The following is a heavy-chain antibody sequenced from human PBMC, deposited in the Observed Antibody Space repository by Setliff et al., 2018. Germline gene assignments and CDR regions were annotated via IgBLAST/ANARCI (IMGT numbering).Heavy chain of an antibody. D-gene: IGHD3-3*01. J-gene: IGHJ4*02. CDR3: RYWSGYYNNDY. CDR1: GYSISSGHF. V-gene: IGHV4-4*02. CDR2: ISHSGST. Sequence: PSETLSLTCGVSGYSISSGHFWSWIRQPPGKGLEWIGEISHSGSTNYNPSLKSRVTMSVDKSKNQFSLKLYSVTAADTAVYYCRYWSGYYNNDYWGQGTLVTVSS.